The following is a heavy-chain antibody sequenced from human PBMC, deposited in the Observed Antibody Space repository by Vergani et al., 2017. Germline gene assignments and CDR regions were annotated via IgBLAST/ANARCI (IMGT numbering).Heavy chain of an antibody. D-gene: IGHD4-17*01. CDR1: GFTFSSYS. CDR2: ISSSNRTI. CDR3: ARGFPSGDYGRVNS. J-gene: IGHJ4*02. V-gene: IGHV3-48*01. Sequence: EVQLVESGGGLVQPGGSLRLSCAASGFTFSSYSMNWVRQAAGKGLEWVSYISSSNRTIYYTDSVKGRFTISRDNAKNSLYLQMNSLRAEDTAVYYCARGFPSGDYGRVNSWGQGTLVTVSS.